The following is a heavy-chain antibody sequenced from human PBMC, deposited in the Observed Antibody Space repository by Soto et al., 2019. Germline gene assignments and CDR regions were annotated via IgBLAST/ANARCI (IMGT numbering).Heavy chain of an antibody. CDR2: ISPMFGVA. CDR3: AREVQVHTPAFVY. Sequence: QVQLVQSGAEMKKPGSSVKVSCQSSGGTFNTYAMNWVRQAPGQGPEWMGDISPMFGVANYAPKFQGRVTITADESTGTSYMQLGSLTSEDTALYFCAREVQVHTPAFVYWGQGTLVTVSS. D-gene: IGHD3-10*01. V-gene: IGHV1-69*19. CDR1: GGTFNTYA. J-gene: IGHJ4*02.